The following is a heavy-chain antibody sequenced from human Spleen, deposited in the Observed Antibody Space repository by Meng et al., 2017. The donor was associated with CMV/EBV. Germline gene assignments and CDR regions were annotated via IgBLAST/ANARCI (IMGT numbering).Heavy chain of an antibody. V-gene: IGHV2-70D*14. CDR3: ARIPHYDPGAFDI. D-gene: IGHD3-3*01. J-gene: IGHJ3*02. CDR2: IDWDDEK. CDR1: GFSLSTSGMR. Sequence: SGPTLVKPTQTLTLTCSLSGFSLSTSGMRVSWIRQPPGKALEWLARIDWDDEKVYSTSLKTRLTISKDTSKNQVVLTMTNMDPVDTGTYYCARIPHYDPGAFDIWGQGTVVTVSS.